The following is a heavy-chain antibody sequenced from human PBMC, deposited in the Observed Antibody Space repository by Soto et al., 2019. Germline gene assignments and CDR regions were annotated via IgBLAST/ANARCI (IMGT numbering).Heavy chain of an antibody. CDR1: GGTFSSYA. CDR2: IIPIFGTA. J-gene: IGHJ6*02. D-gene: IGHD2-2*01. Sequence: QVQLVQSGAEVKKPGSSVKASCKASGGTFSSYAISWVRQAPGQGLEWMGGIIPIFGTADYAQKFQGRVTITEDQSTSTAYMELSSLRSEDTAVYYCARHVPAAGYYYGMDVWGQGTTVTVSS. V-gene: IGHV1-69*12. CDR3: ARHVPAAGYYYGMDV.